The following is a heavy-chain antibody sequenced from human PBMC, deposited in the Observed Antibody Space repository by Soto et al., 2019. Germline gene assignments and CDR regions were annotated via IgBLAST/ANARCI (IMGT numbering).Heavy chain of an antibody. V-gene: IGHV4-34*01. J-gene: IGHJ5*02. CDR1: GGSFSGYY. CDR3: ARTSRCILGPNWFDP. CDR2: INHSGST. Sequence: SETLSLTCAVYGGSFSGYYWSWIRQPPGKGLEWIGEINHSGSTNYNPSLKSRVTISVDTSKNQFSLKLSSVTAADTAVYYCARTSRCILGPNWFDPWGQGTLVTVSS. D-gene: IGHD2-8*02.